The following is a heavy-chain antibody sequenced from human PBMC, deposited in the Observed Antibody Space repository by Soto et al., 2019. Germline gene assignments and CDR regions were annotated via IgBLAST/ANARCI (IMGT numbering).Heavy chain of an antibody. Sequence: SETLSLTCAVYGGSFSGYYWSWIRQPPGKGLEWIGEINHSGSTNYNPSIKSRVTISVDTSKNQFSLKLSSVTAADTAVYYCASSSLVPYYYYYMDVWGKGTTVT. J-gene: IGHJ6*03. CDR2: INHSGST. CDR3: ASSSLVPYYYYYMDV. D-gene: IGHD6-6*01. CDR1: GGSFSGYY. V-gene: IGHV4-34*01.